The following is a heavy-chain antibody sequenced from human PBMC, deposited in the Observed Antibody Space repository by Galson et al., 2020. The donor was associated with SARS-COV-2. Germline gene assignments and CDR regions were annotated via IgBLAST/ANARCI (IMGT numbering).Heavy chain of an antibody. Sequence: ASVQVSCKASGYTFTDYYIHWVRQAPGQGLEWMGWINPKSGGTHYAQKFEGRVTMTRDTSITTAYMELRRLRADDTAVYYCARLRYYDVLTGYIVDVWGQGTMVTVSS. CDR2: INPKSGGT. J-gene: IGHJ6*02. V-gene: IGHV1-2*02. D-gene: IGHD3-9*01. CDR1: GYTFTDYY. CDR3: ARLRYYDVLTGYIVDV.